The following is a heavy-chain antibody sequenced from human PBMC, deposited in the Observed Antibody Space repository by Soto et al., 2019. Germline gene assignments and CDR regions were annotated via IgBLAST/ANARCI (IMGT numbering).Heavy chain of an antibody. Sequence: SETLSLTGTVSGGSISSYYWGWIRQPPGKGLEWIVYIYHSGSTNYNPSLKSRVTISVDTSKNQFSLKLSSVTAADTAVYYCARHDCSSTSCYYRGWFDPWGQGTLVTVS. D-gene: IGHD2-2*01. CDR2: IYHSGST. CDR3: ARHDCSSTSCYYRGWFDP. J-gene: IGHJ5*02. V-gene: IGHV4-59*01. CDR1: GGSISSYY.